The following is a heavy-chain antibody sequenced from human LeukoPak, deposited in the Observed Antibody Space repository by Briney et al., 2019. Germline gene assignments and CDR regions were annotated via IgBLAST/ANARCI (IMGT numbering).Heavy chain of an antibody. CDR2: INHRGSS. CDR1: GGSFSGYY. D-gene: IGHD2-15*01. J-gene: IGHJ4*02. CDR3: ARDKFCSDTGSCNIGLFDF. V-gene: IGHV4-34*01. Sequence: SETLSLTRGVFGGSFSGYYWTWLRQPPGKGLEWIGQINHRGSSHYNPSLKSRVTISVDTSKTQFSLKLTSVTAADTAVYYCARDKFCSDTGSCNIGLFDFWGQGALVTVSS.